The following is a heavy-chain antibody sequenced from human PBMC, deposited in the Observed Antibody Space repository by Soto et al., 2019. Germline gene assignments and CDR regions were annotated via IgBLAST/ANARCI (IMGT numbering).Heavy chain of an antibody. J-gene: IGHJ4*02. CDR3: AKDRGYSYGYLDY. D-gene: IGHD5-18*01. CDR2: ISYDGNNK. Sequence: QVQLVESGGGVVQPGRSLRLSCAASGFTFSSYGMHWVRQAPGKGLEWVAVISYDGNNKYYADSVKGRFTISRDNSKNTLYLQMNSLRAEDTAVYYCAKDRGYSYGYLDYWGQGTLVTVSS. V-gene: IGHV3-30*18. CDR1: GFTFSSYG.